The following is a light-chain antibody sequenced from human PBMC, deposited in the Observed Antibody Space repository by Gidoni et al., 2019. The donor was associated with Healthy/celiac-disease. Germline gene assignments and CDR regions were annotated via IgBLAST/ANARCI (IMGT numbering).Light chain of an antibody. CDR3: CSYAGSYV. V-gene: IGLV2-11*01. Sequence: QSALTQPRSVSGSPGQYVTISCTGTSSDVGGYNYVSWYQQHPGKAPKLMIYEVSKRPSGVPDRFSGSKSGNTASLTSSGLQAEDEADYYCCSYAGSYVFGTGTKVTVL. CDR2: EVS. CDR1: SSDVGGYNY. J-gene: IGLJ1*01.